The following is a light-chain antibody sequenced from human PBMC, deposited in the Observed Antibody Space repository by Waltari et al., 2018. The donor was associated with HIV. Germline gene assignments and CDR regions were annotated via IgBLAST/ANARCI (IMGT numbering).Light chain of an antibody. V-gene: IGLV2-8*01. CDR1: NSDIRTHDS. CDR2: EVS. CDR3: SSVVKRDGSYFL. J-gene: IGLJ2*01. Sequence: QPALTRPPSASGTPGQSVTLPCTGTNSDIRTHDSVSWYQQHPGKAPKLVISEVSKRSSGGTDGFSGSKAGNRAFLTVCGLQAEDEADYYCSSVVKRDGSYFLFGCGSRLTV.